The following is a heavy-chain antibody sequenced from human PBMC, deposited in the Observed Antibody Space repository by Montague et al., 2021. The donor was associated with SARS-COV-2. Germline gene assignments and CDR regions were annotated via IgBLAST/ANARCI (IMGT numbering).Heavy chain of an antibody. CDR1: GGFISTYY. V-gene: IGHV4-59*01. D-gene: IGHD5-12*01. CDR2: INYSGIT. CDR3: ARSGWLTRGFDS. J-gene: IGHJ4*02. Sequence: SETLSLTCTVSGGFISTYYWSWTRQPPGKGLEWIAYINYSGITNHNPSLKSRVSVSLDTSKNHFSLNLKSVTAADTAVYYCARSGWLTRGFDSWGQGTLVFVSS.